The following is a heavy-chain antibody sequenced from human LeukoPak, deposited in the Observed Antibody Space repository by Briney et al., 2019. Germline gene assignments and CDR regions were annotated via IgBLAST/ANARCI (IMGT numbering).Heavy chain of an antibody. V-gene: IGHV4-61*02. J-gene: IGHJ5*02. Sequence: PSETLSLTCTVSGGSISSGSYYWSWIRQPAGKGLEWIGRIYTSGSTNYNPSLKSRVTISVDTSKNQFPLKLSSVTAADTAVYYCARDGSGYNNWFDPWGQGTLVTVSS. CDR3: ARDGSGYNNWFDP. D-gene: IGHD3-22*01. CDR1: GGSISSGSYY. CDR2: IYTSGST.